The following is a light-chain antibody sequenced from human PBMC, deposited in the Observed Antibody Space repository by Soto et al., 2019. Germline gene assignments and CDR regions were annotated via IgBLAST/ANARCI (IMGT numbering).Light chain of an antibody. Sequence: EIVLTQSPGTLSLSPGERATLSCRASQNVDSNYLAWYQQRVGQAPRIIIFGASGRATGIPDRFSGSGSGTDFTLTISRLEPEDFAVYYCQQYGSLSWTFGQGTKVEIK. V-gene: IGKV3-20*01. CDR2: GAS. CDR1: QNVDSNY. J-gene: IGKJ1*01. CDR3: QQYGSLSWT.